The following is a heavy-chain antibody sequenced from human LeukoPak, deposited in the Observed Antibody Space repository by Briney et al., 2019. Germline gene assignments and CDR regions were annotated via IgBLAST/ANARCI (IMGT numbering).Heavy chain of an antibody. D-gene: IGHD6-6*01. V-gene: IGHV4-59*08. CDR1: GGSISSYY. Sequence: PSETLSLTCTVSGGSISSYYWTWIRQPPGKGLGLEWIGYIYYSGGTNYNPSLKSRVTISKDTSKNQVSLKLSSVTTADTAVYYCARLWDSSSSLDYWGQGTLVTVSS. CDR3: ARLWDSSSSLDY. CDR2: IYYSGGT. J-gene: IGHJ4*02.